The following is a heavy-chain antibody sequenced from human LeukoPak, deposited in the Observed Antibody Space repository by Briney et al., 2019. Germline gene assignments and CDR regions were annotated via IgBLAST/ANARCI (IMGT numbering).Heavy chain of an antibody. V-gene: IGHV4-31*03. CDR3: ARGDPNNWFDP. Sequence: SETLSLTCTVSGGSISSGGYYWSWICQHPGKGLEWIGYIYYSGSTYYNPSLKSRVTISVDTSKNQFSLKLSSVTAADTAVYYCARGDPNNWFDPWGQGTLVTVSS. CDR2: IYYSGST. J-gene: IGHJ5*02. CDR1: GGSISSGGYY.